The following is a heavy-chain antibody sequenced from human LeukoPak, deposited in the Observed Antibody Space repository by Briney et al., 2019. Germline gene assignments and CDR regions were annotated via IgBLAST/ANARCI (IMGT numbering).Heavy chain of an antibody. CDR2: ISSSSSYI. Sequence: PGGSLRLSCAASGFTFSSYSMNWVRQAPGKGLEWVSSISSSSSYIYYADSVKGRFTISRDNAKDSLYLQMNSLRAEDTAVYYCARDPNYDSSGYHPLDYWGQGTLVTVSS. V-gene: IGHV3-21*01. CDR3: ARDPNYDSSGYHPLDY. J-gene: IGHJ4*02. D-gene: IGHD3-22*01. CDR1: GFTFSSYS.